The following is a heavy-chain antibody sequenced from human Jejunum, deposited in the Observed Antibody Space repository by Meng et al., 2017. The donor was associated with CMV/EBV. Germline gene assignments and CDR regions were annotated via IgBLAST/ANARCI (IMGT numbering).Heavy chain of an antibody. CDR2: ISAYNGNT. CDR3: ARGQKWLMDY. V-gene: IGHV1-18*01. CDR1: GYTFINYD. Sequence: KVSCKAFGYTFINYDIGWVRQAPGQGLEWMGWISAYNGNTNYAQKFQDRVTMITDRSTSTVLMEMRSLRSDDTAVYYCARGQKWLMDYWGQGALVTVSS. D-gene: IGHD3-22*01. J-gene: IGHJ4*02.